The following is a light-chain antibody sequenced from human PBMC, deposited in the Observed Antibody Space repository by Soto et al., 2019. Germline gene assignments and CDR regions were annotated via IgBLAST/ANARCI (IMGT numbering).Light chain of an antibody. Sequence: QSVQRHPRSVSSAPGHKVTISCSGSSSNIGGNSVSWYQQLPGTAPKLLIYDDNKRPSGIPDRFSGSKSGTSATLGITGFQTGDQADYYCGSWDSSLTAYVFGTGTKVTV. CDR1: SSNIGGNS. CDR2: DDN. J-gene: IGLJ1*01. V-gene: IGLV1-51*01. CDR3: GSWDSSLTAYV.